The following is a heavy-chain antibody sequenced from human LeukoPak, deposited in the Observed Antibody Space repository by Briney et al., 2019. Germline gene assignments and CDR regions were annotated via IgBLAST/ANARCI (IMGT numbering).Heavy chain of an antibody. CDR1: GYTFTSYY. Sequence: VASVKVSCKASGYTFTSYYMHWVRQAPGQGLEWMGIINPSGGSTSYAQKFQGRVTMTRDMSTSTVYMELSSLRSEDTAVYYCARDRHRGATTEWLDPWGQGTLVTVSS. CDR2: INPSGGST. D-gene: IGHD1-26*01. J-gene: IGHJ5*02. V-gene: IGHV1-46*01. CDR3: ARDRHRGATTEWLDP.